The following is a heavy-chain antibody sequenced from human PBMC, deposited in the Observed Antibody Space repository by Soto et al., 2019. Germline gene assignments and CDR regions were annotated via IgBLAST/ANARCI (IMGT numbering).Heavy chain of an antibody. CDR3: AETAPMTIRDGFDN. V-gene: IGHV3-23*01. CDR1: GFTFSSSA. J-gene: IGHJ4*02. CDR2: ISGSGSNP. D-gene: IGHD4-17*01. Sequence: EVQVLESGGGLVQPGGSLRLSCAASGFTFSSSAMSWVRQAPGKGLEWVSAISGSGSNPYYADSVKGRFTISRHNSRKRLSLKINSLRAEDTALYCCAETAPMTIRDGFDNWGQGTLVTVSS.